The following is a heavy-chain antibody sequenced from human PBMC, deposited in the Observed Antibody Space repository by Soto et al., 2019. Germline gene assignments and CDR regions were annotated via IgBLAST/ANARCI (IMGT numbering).Heavy chain of an antibody. CDR1: GFTFDDYA. CDR2: ISWNSGSI. D-gene: IGHD4-17*01. J-gene: IGHJ4*02. CDR3: AKDTAGATVGFAGDY. V-gene: IGHV3-9*01. Sequence: GGSLRLSCAASGFTFDDYAMHWVRQAPGKGLEWVSGISWNSGSIGYADSVKGRFTISRDNAKNSLYLQMNSLRAEDTALYYCAKDTAGATVGFAGDYWGQGTLVTVSS.